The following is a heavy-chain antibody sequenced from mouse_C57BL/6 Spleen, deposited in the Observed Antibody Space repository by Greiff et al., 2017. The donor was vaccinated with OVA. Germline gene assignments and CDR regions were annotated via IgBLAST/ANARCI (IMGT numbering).Heavy chain of an antibody. CDR1: GYEFSSSW. J-gene: IGHJ4*01. D-gene: IGHD3-2*02. V-gene: IGHV1-82*01. Sequence: QVQLQQSGPELVKPGASVKISCKASGYEFSSSWMNWVKQRPGKGLEWIGRIYPGAGDTNYNGKFKGKATLTADKSSSTAYIQLSSLTSEDSAVYFCAREGSSGYDAMDYWGQGTSVTVSS. CDR2: IYPGAGDT. CDR3: AREGSSGYDAMDY.